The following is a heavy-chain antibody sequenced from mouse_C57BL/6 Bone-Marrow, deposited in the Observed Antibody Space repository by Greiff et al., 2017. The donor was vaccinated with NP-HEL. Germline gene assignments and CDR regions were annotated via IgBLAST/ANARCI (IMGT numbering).Heavy chain of an antibody. Sequence: DVMLVESGGGLVKPGGSLKLSCAASGFTFSSYAMSWVRQTPEQRLEWVATISDGGSYTYYPDNVKGRFTISRDNAKNNLYLQMSHLKSKDTAMYYWARECDYDGDYAMDYWGQGTSVTVSS. V-gene: IGHV5-4*01. CDR1: GFTFSSYA. J-gene: IGHJ4*01. D-gene: IGHD2-4*01. CDR3: ARECDYDGDYAMDY. CDR2: ISDGGSYT.